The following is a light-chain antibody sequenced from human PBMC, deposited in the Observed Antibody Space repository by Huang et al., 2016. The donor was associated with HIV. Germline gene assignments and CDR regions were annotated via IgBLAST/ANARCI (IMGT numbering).Light chain of an antibody. V-gene: IGKV3-15*01. CDR3: QQYNNWPKVFT. J-gene: IGKJ3*01. CDR1: PSVSSN. CDR2: GAS. Sequence: EIVMTQSPATLSVSPGERATLSCRASPSVSSNLAWYQQNPGQAPRLLIYGASTRATGIPARFRGSGSGTEFTLTISSLQSEDFAVYYCQQYNNWPKVFTFGPGTKVDIK.